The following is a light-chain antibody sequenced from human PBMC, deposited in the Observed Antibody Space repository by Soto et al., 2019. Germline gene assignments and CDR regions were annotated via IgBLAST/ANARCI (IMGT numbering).Light chain of an antibody. Sequence: QSVLTQPPSVSGAPGQRVTIACTGSTSNIGAGYDVHWYRHLPGAAPKLLLSGHSHRPSGVPDRLSGSKSGTSASLAITGLQAEDEADYYCTSYVGSSNVNWVFGGGTKLTVL. CDR3: TSYVGSSNVNWV. CDR2: GHS. V-gene: IGLV1-40*01. J-gene: IGLJ3*02. CDR1: TSNIGAGYD.